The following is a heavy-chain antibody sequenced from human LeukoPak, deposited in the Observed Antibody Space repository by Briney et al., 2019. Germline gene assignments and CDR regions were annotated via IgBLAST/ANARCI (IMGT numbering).Heavy chain of an antibody. V-gene: IGHV4-34*01. J-gene: IGHJ4*02. CDR1: GGSFSGYY. CDR2: INHSGST. Sequence: SETLSLTCAVYGGSFSGYYWSWIRRPPGKGLEWIGEINHSGSTNYNPSLKSRVAISVDTSKNQFSLKLSSVTAADTAVYYCARAPAVYTIFGDYWGQGTLVTVSS. D-gene: IGHD3-3*01. CDR3: ARAPAVYTIFGDY.